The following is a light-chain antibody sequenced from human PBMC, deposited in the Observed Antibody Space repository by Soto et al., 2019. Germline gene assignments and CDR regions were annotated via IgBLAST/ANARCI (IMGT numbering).Light chain of an antibody. Sequence: QSVLTQPPSTSGTPGQRVTISCSGSRSNIGTNSVNWYQQLPGTAPKLLIYNSNQRPSGVPDRFSGSKSGTSASLAISGLQSEDEADYYCATWDDSLNGPVFGGGTQLTVL. V-gene: IGLV1-44*01. J-gene: IGLJ2*01. CDR3: ATWDDSLNGPV. CDR2: NSN. CDR1: RSNIGTNS.